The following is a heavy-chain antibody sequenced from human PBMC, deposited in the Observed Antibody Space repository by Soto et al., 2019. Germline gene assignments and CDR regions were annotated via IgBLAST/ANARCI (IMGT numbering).Heavy chain of an antibody. D-gene: IGHD6-6*01. CDR2: ISYDGSNK. CDR1: GFTFSSYA. Sequence: QVQLVESGGGVVQPGRSLRLSCAASGFTFSSYAMHWVRQAPGKGLEWVAVISYDGSNKYYADSVKGRFTITRDNSKNTLYLKMTSLRAEDTAVYYCASERSLVGYYYGMDVWGQGTTVTVSS. V-gene: IGHV3-30-3*01. CDR3: ASERSLVGYYYGMDV. J-gene: IGHJ6*02.